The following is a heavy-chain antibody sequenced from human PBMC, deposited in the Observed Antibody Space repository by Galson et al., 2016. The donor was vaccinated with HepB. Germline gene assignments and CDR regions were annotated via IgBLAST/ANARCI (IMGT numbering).Heavy chain of an antibody. V-gene: IGHV3-64D*06. CDR3: GVSNSY. D-gene: IGHD4-11*01. CDR1: GFTFSSYA. CDR2: ISSDGYST. Sequence: SLRLSCAASGFTFSSYAIHWVRQAPGKRLEYVSAISSDGYSTYYADSVKGRFTISRDNYKNTLYLQMSRLRAEDTAVFYCGVSNSYWGQGTLVTVSS. J-gene: IGHJ4*02.